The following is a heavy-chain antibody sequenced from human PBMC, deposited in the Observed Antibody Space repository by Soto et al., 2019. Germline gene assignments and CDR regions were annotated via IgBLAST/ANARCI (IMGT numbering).Heavy chain of an antibody. CDR1: CGSISSGDYY. D-gene: IGHD3-22*01. CDR3: ARTYDSSGYLDY. Sequence: QVQLQESGPGLVKPSQTLSLTCTVTCGSISSGDYYWSGFRQSPGKGLAWIGYIYYSGSTYYNQSLKSRVTISADPSKTPFPRKLSSVTAADTAVYYCARTYDSSGYLDYWGKGTLVTVSA. V-gene: IGHV4-30-4*01. CDR2: IYYSGST. J-gene: IGHJ4*02.